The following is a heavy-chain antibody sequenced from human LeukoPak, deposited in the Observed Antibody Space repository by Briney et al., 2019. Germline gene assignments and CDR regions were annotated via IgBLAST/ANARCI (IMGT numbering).Heavy chain of an antibody. CDR1: GFTFSSYG. CDR2: ISGSGGST. D-gene: IGHD3-22*01. V-gene: IGHV3-23*01. CDR3: AKAPTYGDSRGYTDC. Sequence: GGSLRLSCAASGFTFSSYGMNWVRQAPGKGLEWVSTISGSGGSTYYADSVKGRFTISRDNSKNTLYLQMNSLRAEDTAIYYCAKAPTYGDSRGYTDCWGQGTLVTVSS. J-gene: IGHJ4*02.